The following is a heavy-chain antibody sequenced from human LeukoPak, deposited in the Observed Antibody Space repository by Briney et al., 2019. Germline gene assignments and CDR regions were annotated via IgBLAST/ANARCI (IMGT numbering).Heavy chain of an antibody. CDR3: ARHFWQNYDAFDI. V-gene: IGHV4-59*08. Sequence: PSETLSLTCTVSGGSISSYYWSWIPQPAGKGLEWIGYIYYSGSTNYNPSLKSRVSISVDTSKNQFSLKLSSVTAADTAVYYCARHFWQNYDAFDIWGQGTMVTVSS. CDR2: IYYSGST. J-gene: IGHJ3*02. CDR1: GGSISSYY. D-gene: IGHD3-3*01.